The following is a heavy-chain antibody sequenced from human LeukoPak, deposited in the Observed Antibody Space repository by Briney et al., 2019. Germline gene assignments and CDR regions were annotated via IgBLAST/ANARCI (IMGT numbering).Heavy chain of an antibody. D-gene: IGHD6-19*01. CDR3: VKSAGIAVAGTDY. J-gene: IGHJ4*02. CDR2: ISSNGGST. Sequence: GGSLRLSCSASGFTFSSYAMHWVRQAPGKGLEYVSAISSNGGSTYYADSVKGRFTISRDNSKNTLYLQMSSLRAEDTAVYYCVKSAGIAVAGTDYWGQGTLVTVSS. V-gene: IGHV3-64D*09. CDR1: GFTFSSYA.